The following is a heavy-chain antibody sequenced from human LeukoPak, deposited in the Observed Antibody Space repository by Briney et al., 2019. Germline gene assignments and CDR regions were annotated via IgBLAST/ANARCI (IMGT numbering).Heavy chain of an antibody. D-gene: IGHD6-13*01. CDR3: ATSSSWPVYYFDY. J-gene: IGHJ4*02. V-gene: IGHV3-30*02. Sequence: QPGGSLRLSCAASGFTFSSYGMHWVRQAPGKGLEWVAFIRYDGSNKYYADSVKGRFTISRDNSKNTLYLQMNSLRAEDTAVYYCATSSSWPVYYFDYWGQGTLVTVSS. CDR2: IRYDGSNK. CDR1: GFTFSSYG.